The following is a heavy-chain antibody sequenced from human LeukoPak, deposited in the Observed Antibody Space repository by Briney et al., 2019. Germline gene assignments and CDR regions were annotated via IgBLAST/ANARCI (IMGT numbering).Heavy chain of an antibody. CDR1: GGSFSGYY. D-gene: IGHD1-26*01. CDR2: INHSGST. Sequence: SETLSLTCAVYGGSFSGYYWSWIRQPPGKGLEWIGEINHSGSTNYNPSLKRRVTISVDTSKNQFSLKLSSVTAADTAVYYCASPYSGSYWDNWADAFDIWGQGTMVTVSS. CDR3: ASPYSGSYWDNWADAFDI. V-gene: IGHV4-34*01. J-gene: IGHJ3*02.